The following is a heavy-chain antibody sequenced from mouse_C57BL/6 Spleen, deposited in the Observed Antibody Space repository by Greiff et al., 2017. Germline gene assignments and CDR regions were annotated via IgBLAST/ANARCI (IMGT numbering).Heavy chain of an antibody. D-gene: IGHD1-1*01. CDR2: IWSGGST. CDR1: GFSLTSYG. V-gene: IGHV2-2*01. CDR3: ASIYYYGSSPYWYFDV. J-gene: IGHJ1*03. Sequence: QVQLKESGPGLVQPSQSLSITCTVSGFSLTSYGVHWVRQSPGKGLEWLGVIWSGGSTDYNAAFISRLSISKDYSKSQVFFKMNSLQADDTAIYYCASIYYYGSSPYWYFDVWGTGTTVTVSS.